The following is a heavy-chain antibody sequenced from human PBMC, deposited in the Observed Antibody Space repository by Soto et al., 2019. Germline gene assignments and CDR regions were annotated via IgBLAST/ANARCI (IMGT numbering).Heavy chain of an antibody. CDR3: AIGAPERGRRYYYGSGTYSPYYSYAMDV. V-gene: IGHV4-34*01. CDR2: INHSGST. J-gene: IGHJ6*02. D-gene: IGHD3-10*01. Sequence: PSETLSLTCTVSGGSISSYYWSWIRQPPGKGLEWIGEINHSGSTNYNPSLKRRVTISVDTSKNQFSLKLSSVTAADTAVYYCAIGAPERGRRYYYGSGTYSPYYSYAMDVWGQGTTVTVSS. CDR1: GGSISSYY.